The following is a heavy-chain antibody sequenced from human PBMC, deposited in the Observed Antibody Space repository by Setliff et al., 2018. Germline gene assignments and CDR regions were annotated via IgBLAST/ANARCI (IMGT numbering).Heavy chain of an antibody. J-gene: IGHJ4*02. CDR1: GFTFSRYW. D-gene: IGHD3-10*01. Sequence: LRLSCAASGFTFSRYWMSWVRQAPGKGLEWAANIKQDGSEKYYVDSVKGRFPISRDNAKNSLYLQMNSLRAEDTAVYYCARDKDPWRWFGESSLGYWGQGTLVTVSS. CDR2: IKQDGSEK. CDR3: ARDKDPWRWFGESSLGY. V-gene: IGHV3-7*01.